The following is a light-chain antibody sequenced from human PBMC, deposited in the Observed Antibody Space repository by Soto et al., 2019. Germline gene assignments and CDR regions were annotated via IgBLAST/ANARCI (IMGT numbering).Light chain of an antibody. V-gene: IGKV3-15*01. Sequence: EIVVTQSPATLSLSPGERATLSCRASQSVTANLAWYQQKPGQAPRLVIYGASTRATGIPVRFSGSGSGTEFTLTISSLRSEDVAVYYCQQYANWPLTFGQGTKLGIK. CDR1: QSVTAN. CDR2: GAS. J-gene: IGKJ2*01. CDR3: QQYANWPLT.